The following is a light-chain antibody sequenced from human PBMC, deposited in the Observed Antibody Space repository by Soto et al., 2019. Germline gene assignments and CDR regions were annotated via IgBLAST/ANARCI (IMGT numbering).Light chain of an antibody. CDR3: QQYNTSPWT. Sequence: DIQMTQSPSTLSASVGDRVTITCRASQSISSWLAWYQQKPGKAPKLLIYKASNLESGVPSRFSGSASGTEFTLTISSLQPDDFATYYCQQYNTSPWTFGQGTKVEIK. V-gene: IGKV1-5*03. CDR2: KAS. J-gene: IGKJ1*01. CDR1: QSISSW.